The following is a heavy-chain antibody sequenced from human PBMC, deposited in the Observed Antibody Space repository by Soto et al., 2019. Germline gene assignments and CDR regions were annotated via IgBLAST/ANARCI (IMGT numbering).Heavy chain of an antibody. J-gene: IGHJ5*02. CDR1: GGSISSYY. D-gene: IGHD5-18*01. V-gene: IGHV4-59*08. Sequence: SETLSLTCTVSGGSISSYYWSWIRQPPGKGLEWIGYIYYSGSTNYNPSLKSRVTISVDTSKNQFSLKLSSVTAADTAVYYCARFQRQIQTFPGGFDPWGQGTLVIVSS. CDR3: ARFQRQIQTFPGGFDP. CDR2: IYYSGST.